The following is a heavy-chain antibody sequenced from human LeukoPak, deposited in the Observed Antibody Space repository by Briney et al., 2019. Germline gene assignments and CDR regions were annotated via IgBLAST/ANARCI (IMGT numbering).Heavy chain of an antibody. CDR1: GFTFSSYA. D-gene: IGHD6-13*01. CDR2: ISGSGGST. Sequence: GGSLRLSCAASGFTFSSYAVSWVRQAPGKGLEWVSAISGSGGSTYYADSVKGRFTTSRDNSKNTLYLQMNSLRAEDTAVYYCAKDLAAAASNWFDPWGQGTLVTVSS. CDR3: AKDLAAAASNWFDP. V-gene: IGHV3-23*01. J-gene: IGHJ5*02.